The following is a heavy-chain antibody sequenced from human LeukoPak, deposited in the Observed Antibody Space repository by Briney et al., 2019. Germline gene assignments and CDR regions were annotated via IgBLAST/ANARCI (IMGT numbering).Heavy chain of an antibody. J-gene: IGHJ3*02. D-gene: IGHD3-22*01. CDR1: GYTFTSYG. CDR2: ISAYNGNT. V-gene: IGHV1-18*01. Sequence: ASVKVSCKASGYTFTSYGISWVRQAPGQGLEWMGWISAYNGNTNYAQKLQGRVTMTTDTSTSTAYMELRSLRSDDTAVYYCAGDRITMIVVPNDAFDIWGQGTMVTVSS. CDR3: AGDRITMIVVPNDAFDI.